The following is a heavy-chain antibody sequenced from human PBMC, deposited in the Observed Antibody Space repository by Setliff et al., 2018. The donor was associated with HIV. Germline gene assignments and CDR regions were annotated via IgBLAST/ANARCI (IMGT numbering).Heavy chain of an antibody. D-gene: IGHD1-1*01. Sequence: PGGSLRLSCTASGFSFSRYWMGWVRQAPGKGPEWVANIKEDGSEIYYVDSVKGRFTISRDNAKNSLYLQMDSLRAEDTAVYYCTSNEIWGQGTLVTVSS. V-gene: IGHV3-7*01. CDR1: GFSFSRYW. J-gene: IGHJ4*02. CDR3: TSNEI. CDR2: IKEDGSEI.